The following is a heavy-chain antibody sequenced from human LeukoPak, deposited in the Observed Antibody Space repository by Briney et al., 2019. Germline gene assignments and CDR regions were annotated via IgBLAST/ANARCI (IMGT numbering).Heavy chain of an antibody. J-gene: IGHJ4*02. CDR2: IYTSGST. Sequence: PSETLSLTCTVSGGSISSGSYYWSWIRQPAGKGLEWIGRIYTSGSTNYNPSLKSRVTISVDTSKNQFSLKLSSVTAADTAVYYCARHRGRITIFGVVTAYFDYWGQGTLVTVSS. V-gene: IGHV4-61*02. CDR1: GGSISSGSYY. D-gene: IGHD3-3*01. CDR3: ARHRGRITIFGVVTAYFDY.